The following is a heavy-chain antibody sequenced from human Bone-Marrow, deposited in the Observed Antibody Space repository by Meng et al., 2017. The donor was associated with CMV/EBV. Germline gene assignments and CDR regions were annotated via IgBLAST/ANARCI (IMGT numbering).Heavy chain of an antibody. CDR2: LIPILGIA. D-gene: IGHD3-10*01. CDR3: ASHTYYYGSGSYSQNGFDP. Sequence: FSSYAVSCVRQAPGQGLEWMGGLIPILGIANYAQKFQGRVTITADKSTSTAYMELSSLRSEDTAVYYCASHTYYYGSGSYSQNGFDPWGQGTLVTVSS. CDR1: FSSYA. J-gene: IGHJ5*02. V-gene: IGHV1-69*10.